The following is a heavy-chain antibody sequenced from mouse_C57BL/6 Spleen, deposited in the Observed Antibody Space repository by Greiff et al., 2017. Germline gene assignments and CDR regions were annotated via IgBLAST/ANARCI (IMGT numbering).Heavy chain of an antibody. CDR2: IDPEDGDT. D-gene: IGHD2-4*01. CDR3: TEAGEHYDYDERTGNFDY. J-gene: IGHJ2*01. V-gene: IGHV14-1*01. CDR1: GFNIKDYY. Sequence: EVQLQESGAELVRPGASVKLSCTASGFNIKDYYMHWVKQRPEQGLEWIGRIDPEDGDTEYAPKFQGKATMTADTSSNTAYLQLSSLTSEDTAVYYCTEAGEHYDYDERTGNFDYWGQGTTLTVSS.